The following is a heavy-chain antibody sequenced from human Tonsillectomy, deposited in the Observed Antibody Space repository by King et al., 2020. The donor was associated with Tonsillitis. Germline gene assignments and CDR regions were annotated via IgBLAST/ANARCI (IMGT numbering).Heavy chain of an antibody. D-gene: IGHD6-19*01. Sequence: VQLVESGAEVKKPGSSVKVSCKTSGGTFSSYVINWVRQAPGQGLEWMGGIITIFGTANYAQQFQGRVTITADESTSTAYMELSGLISEDTAVYYCARAIVGGWFGYWGQGTLVTVSS. CDR2: IITIFGTA. V-gene: IGHV1-69*01. CDR1: GGTFSSYV. J-gene: IGHJ4*02. CDR3: ARAIVGGWFGY.